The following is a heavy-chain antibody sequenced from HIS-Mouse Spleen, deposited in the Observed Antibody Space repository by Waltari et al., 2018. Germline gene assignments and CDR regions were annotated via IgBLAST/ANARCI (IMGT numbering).Heavy chain of an antibody. CDR3: AREIPYSSSWYDWYFDL. CDR2: IYYSGGT. J-gene: IGHJ2*01. CDR1: GGSISSSSYY. D-gene: IGHD6-13*01. V-gene: IGHV4-39*07. Sequence: QLQLQESGPGLVKPSETLSLTCTVSGGSISSSSYYWGWIRQPPGKGLEWIGSIYYSGGTYYNPSSKSRVTISVDTSKNQFSLKLSSVTAADTAVYYCAREIPYSSSWYDWYFDLWGRGTLVTVSS.